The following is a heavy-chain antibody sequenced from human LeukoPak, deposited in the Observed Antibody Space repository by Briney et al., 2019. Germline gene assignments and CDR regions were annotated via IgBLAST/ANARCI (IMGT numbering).Heavy chain of an antibody. CDR3: AGTPGGGFVLFVGATRLFDY. CDR2: INHSGST. CDR1: RGSSSDYY. D-gene: IGHD2-15*01. V-gene: IGHV4-34*01. Sequence: SETLSLTCAVNRGSSSDYYWRWMRQPPGKGLEWIGEINHSGSTNYNPSLKSRVTISLDTSKNQFSLKLSSVTAADTAVYFCAGTPGGGFVLFVGATRLFDYWGQGTLVTVSS. J-gene: IGHJ4*02.